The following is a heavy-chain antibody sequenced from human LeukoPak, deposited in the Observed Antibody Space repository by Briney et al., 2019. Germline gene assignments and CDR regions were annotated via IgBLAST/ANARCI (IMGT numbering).Heavy chain of an antibody. D-gene: IGHD3-22*01. Sequence: SETLSLTCTVSGGSISSYYWNWIRQPPGKGPEWIGSIYYSGSTNYNPSLKSRVTLSIDTSKNQFSLKLSSVTAADTAVYYCARDQGSYDSSGYYFSYYGMDVWGQGTTVTVSS. V-gene: IGHV4-59*01. J-gene: IGHJ6*02. CDR3: ARDQGSYDSSGYYFSYYGMDV. CDR2: IYYSGST. CDR1: GGSISSYY.